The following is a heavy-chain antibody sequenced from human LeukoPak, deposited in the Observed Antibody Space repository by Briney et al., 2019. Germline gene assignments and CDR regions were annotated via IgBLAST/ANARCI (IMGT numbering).Heavy chain of an antibody. D-gene: IGHD4/OR15-4a*01. CDR2: ISKTGST. J-gene: IGHJ2*01. V-gene: IGHV4-59*01. Sequence: PSETPSLTCTVSGDSIRSYYWSWIRQPPGKGLEWIGYISKTGSTSYNPSLKSRATISVDTSKNQFSLTLNSVTAADTAVYDCARFVGYGGNFGDWYFDLWGRGTLVTVSS. CDR1: GDSIRSYY. CDR3: ARFVGYGGNFGDWYFDL.